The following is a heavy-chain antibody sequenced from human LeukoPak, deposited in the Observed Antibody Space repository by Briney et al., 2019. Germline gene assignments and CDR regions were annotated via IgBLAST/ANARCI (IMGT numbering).Heavy chain of an antibody. J-gene: IGHJ4*02. CDR2: IYTSGST. CDR3: ARDRPVVGHVGHDY. D-gene: IGHD6-19*01. CDR1: GGSIGSGTYY. Sequence: SETLSLTCTVSGGSIGSGTYYWNWIRQPAGKGLEWIGRIYTSGSTNYNPSLKSRITISIDTSKNQFSLNLSSVTAADMAVYYCARDRPVVGHVGHDYWGQGTLVTVSS. V-gene: IGHV4-61*02.